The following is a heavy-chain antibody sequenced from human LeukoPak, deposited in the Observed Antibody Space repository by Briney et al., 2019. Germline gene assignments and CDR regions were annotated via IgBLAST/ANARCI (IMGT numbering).Heavy chain of an antibody. Sequence: SETLSLTCTVSGGSISSYYWSWIRQPPGKGLEWIGYIYYSGSTNYNPSLKSRVTISVDTSKNQFSLKLSSLTAADTAVYYCARVGYGVPFDYWGQGTLVTVSS. J-gene: IGHJ4*02. D-gene: IGHD4-17*01. CDR3: ARVGYGVPFDY. CDR1: GGSISSYY. CDR2: IYYSGST. V-gene: IGHV4-59*01.